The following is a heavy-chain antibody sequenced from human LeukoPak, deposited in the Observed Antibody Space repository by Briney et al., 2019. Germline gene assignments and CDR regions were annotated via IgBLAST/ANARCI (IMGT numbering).Heavy chain of an antibody. CDR3: ARAGYCSGGSCYLRLDHPLDY. V-gene: IGHV1-2*04. CDR2: INPNSGGT. J-gene: IGHJ4*02. Sequence: ASVKVSCKASGYTFTGYYMHWVRQAPGQGLEWMGWINPNSGGTNYAQKFQGWVTMTRDTSISTAYMELSRLRSDDTAVYYCARAGYCSGGSCYLRLDHPLDYRGQGTLVTVSS. CDR1: GYTFTGYY. D-gene: IGHD2-15*01.